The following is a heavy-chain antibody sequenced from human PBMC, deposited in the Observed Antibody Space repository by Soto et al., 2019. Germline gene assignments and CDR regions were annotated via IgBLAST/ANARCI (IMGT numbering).Heavy chain of an antibody. CDR1: GFTFSSYS. J-gene: IGHJ4*02. CDR2: ISSSSSYI. Sequence: PGGSLRLSCAASGFTFSSYSMNWVRQAPGKGLEWVSSISSSSSYIYYADSVKGRFTISRDNAKNTLYLQINSLRAEDTAVYYCAKAYCGGDCPLSSFDYWGQGTLVTVSS. D-gene: IGHD2-21*02. V-gene: IGHV3-21*04. CDR3: AKAYCGGDCPLSSFDY.